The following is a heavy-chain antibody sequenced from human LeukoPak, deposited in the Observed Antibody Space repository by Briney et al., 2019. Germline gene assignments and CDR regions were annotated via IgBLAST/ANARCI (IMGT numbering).Heavy chain of an antibody. CDR3: ARKTTYYYDSSGRYDY. V-gene: IGHV4-34*01. CDR2: INHSGST. J-gene: IGHJ4*02. Sequence: PSETLSLTCAVYGGSFSGYYWSWIRQPPGKGLEWIGEINHSGSTNYNPSLKSRVTISVDTSKNQFSLKLSSVTAADTAVYYCARKTTYYYDSSGRYDYWGQGTLVTVSS. D-gene: IGHD3-22*01. CDR1: GGSFSGYY.